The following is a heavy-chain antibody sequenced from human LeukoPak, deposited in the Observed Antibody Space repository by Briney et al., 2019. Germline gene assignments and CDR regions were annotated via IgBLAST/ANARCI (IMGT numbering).Heavy chain of an antibody. D-gene: IGHD3-22*01. CDR3: ARHYYDSTRYYYFDY. CDR2: MYYSGST. Sequence: PSETLSLTCTVSGGSITGSSYYWGWIRQPPGKGLEWIGSMYYSGSTYYNPSLKSRVTIPVDTSKNQFSLKLSSVTAADTAVYYCARHYYDSTRYYYFDYWGQGTLVTVSS. J-gene: IGHJ4*02. CDR1: GGSITGSSYY. V-gene: IGHV4-39*01.